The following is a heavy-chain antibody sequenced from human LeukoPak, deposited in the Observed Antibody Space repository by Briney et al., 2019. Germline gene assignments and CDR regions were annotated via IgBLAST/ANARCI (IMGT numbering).Heavy chain of an antibody. CDR2: ISGSGGST. CDR1: GFTFSSYA. Sequence: QAGGSLRLSCAASGFTFSSYAMSWVRQAPGKGLEWVSAISGSGGSTYYADSVKGRFTISRDNSKNTLYLQMNSLRAEDTAVYYCAKVGNTMIGMGMDVWGQGTTVTVSS. D-gene: IGHD3-10*02. CDR3: AKVGNTMIGMGMDV. J-gene: IGHJ6*02. V-gene: IGHV3-23*01.